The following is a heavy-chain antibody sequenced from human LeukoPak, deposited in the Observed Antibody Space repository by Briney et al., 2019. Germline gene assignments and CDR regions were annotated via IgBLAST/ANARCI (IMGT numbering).Heavy chain of an antibody. Sequence: PGRSLRLSCAASGFTFSSYSMNWVRQAPGKGLEWVSSISSSSSSYIYYADSVKGRFTISRDNAKNSLYLQMNSLRAEDTAVYYCARDRNTKNIVVVPAAIWGQGTLVTVSS. CDR1: GFTFSSYS. CDR3: ARDRNTKNIVVVPAAI. J-gene: IGHJ4*02. V-gene: IGHV3-21*01. D-gene: IGHD2-2*02. CDR2: ISSSSSSYI.